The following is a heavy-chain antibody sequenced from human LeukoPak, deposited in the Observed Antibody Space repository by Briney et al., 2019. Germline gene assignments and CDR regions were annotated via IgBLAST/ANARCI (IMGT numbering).Heavy chain of an antibody. CDR3: ARPLGRSSGWYYFDY. V-gene: IGHV5-51*01. Sequence: GESLKISCKGSGYSFTSYWIGWVRQMPGKGLEWMGSIYPGDSETRYSPSFQGQVTISPDKTISTAYLQWSSLKASDTPTYYCARPLGRSSGWYYFDYWGQGTLVTVSS. J-gene: IGHJ4*02. CDR2: IYPGDSET. D-gene: IGHD6-19*01. CDR1: GYSFTSYW.